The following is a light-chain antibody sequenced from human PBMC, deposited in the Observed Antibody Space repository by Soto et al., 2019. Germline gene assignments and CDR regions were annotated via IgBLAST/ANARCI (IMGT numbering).Light chain of an antibody. CDR1: QSISSW. V-gene: IGKV1-5*03. CDR2: KAS. J-gene: IGKJ5*01. CDR3: QQYNSYPIT. Sequence: DIQMTQSPSTLSASAGDRVTITCRASQSISSWLAWYQQKPGKAPKLLIYKASSLEGGVPSRFSGSGSGTEFTLTISSLQPDDFATYYCQQYNSYPITFGQGTRLEMK.